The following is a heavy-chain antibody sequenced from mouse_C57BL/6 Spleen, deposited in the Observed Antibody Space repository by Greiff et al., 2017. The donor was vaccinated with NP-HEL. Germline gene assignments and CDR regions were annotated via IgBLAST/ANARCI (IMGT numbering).Heavy chain of an antibody. CDR1: GYTFTSYW. J-gene: IGHJ3*01. CDR2: INPINGGT. CDR3: ASAGDPPYGYYFAY. V-gene: IGHV1-53*01. D-gene: IGHD2-3*01. Sequence: QVQLQQPGTELVKPGASVKLSCKASGYTFTSYWLHWVKQRPGHGLEWIGNINPINGGTNYNEKFKSNATLPVDKSASTAYMQLSSRTSEDSAVYYGASAGDPPYGYYFAYWGQGTLVTVSA.